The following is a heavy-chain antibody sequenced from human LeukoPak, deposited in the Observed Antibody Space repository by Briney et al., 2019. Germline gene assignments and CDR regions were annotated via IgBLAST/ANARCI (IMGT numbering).Heavy chain of an antibody. J-gene: IGHJ4*02. Sequence: GGSLRLSCAASGFTFSSYEMNWVRQAPGKGLEWVANINPDGSNMLYVDSAKGRFTISRDNAKNSLYLQMNNLRAEDTAVYFCVSGFLQWLYWGQGTLVTVSS. D-gene: IGHD3-3*01. CDR1: GFTFSSYE. V-gene: IGHV3-7*01. CDR2: INPDGSNM. CDR3: VSGFLQWLY.